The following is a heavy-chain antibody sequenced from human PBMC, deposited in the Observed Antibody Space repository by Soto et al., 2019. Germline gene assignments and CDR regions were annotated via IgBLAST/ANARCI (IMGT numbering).Heavy chain of an antibody. Sequence: EVQLVETGGGLIQPGGSLRLSCAASGLTVSSNYMSWVRQAPGKGLEWVSVIYTGANTFYADSVKGRFTISRDNSKNTLYFQMSSLRAEDTAVYYCARLTGADDYWGQGTLVTVSS. CDR3: ARLTGADDY. J-gene: IGHJ4*02. CDR1: GLTVSSNY. CDR2: IYTGANT. V-gene: IGHV3-53*02. D-gene: IGHD7-27*01.